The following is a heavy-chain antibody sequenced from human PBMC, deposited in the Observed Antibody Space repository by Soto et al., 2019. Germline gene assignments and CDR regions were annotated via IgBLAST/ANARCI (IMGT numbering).Heavy chain of an antibody. CDR1: GFTFSSYA. CDR3: ARTYYDSKPLNAFDI. CDR2: ISYDGSNK. V-gene: IGHV3-30-3*01. Sequence: GGSLRLSCAASGFTFSSYAMHWVRQAPGKGLEWVAVISYDGSNKYYADSVKGRFTISRDNSKNTLYLQMNSLRAEDTAVYYCARTYYDSKPLNAFDIWGQGTMVTVSS. D-gene: IGHD3-22*01. J-gene: IGHJ3*02.